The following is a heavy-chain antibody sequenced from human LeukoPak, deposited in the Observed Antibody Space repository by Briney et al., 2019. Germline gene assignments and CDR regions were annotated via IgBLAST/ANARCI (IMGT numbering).Heavy chain of an antibody. Sequence: SETLSLTFTVSGGSISSHTWSWIPQPPGKGLGWIGYIFYSGRTNYSPCLKSRVSISVDTSKNQFSLRLSSVTAADTGVYYCARDYYDSRGDAFDIWGQGTMVTVSS. V-gene: IGHV4-59*11. CDR2: IFYSGRT. D-gene: IGHD3-22*01. CDR3: ARDYYDSRGDAFDI. J-gene: IGHJ3*02. CDR1: GGSISSHT.